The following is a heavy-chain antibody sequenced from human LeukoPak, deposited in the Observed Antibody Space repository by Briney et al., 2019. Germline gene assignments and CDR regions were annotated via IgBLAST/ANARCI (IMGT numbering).Heavy chain of an antibody. D-gene: IGHD3-3*01. V-gene: IGHV1-18*01. Sequence: APVKVSCKASGYTFTSYGISWVRQAPGQGLEWMGWISAYNGNTNYAQKLQGRVTMTTDTSTSTAYMELRSLRSDDTAVYYCARDFWSGYYLTVNWFDPWGQGTLVTVSS. CDR3: ARDFWSGYYLTVNWFDP. CDR2: ISAYNGNT. J-gene: IGHJ5*02. CDR1: GYTFTSYG.